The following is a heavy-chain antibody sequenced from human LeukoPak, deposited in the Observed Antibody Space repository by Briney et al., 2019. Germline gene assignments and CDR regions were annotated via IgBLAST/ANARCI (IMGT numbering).Heavy chain of an antibody. V-gene: IGHV3-9*01. Sequence: SGRSLRLSCAASGFTFDDYAMHWVRQAPGKGLEWVSGISWNSGSIGYADSVKGRFTISRDNAKNSLYLQMNSLRAEDTALYYCAKDIPEEGDYWGQGTLVTVSS. J-gene: IGHJ4*02. CDR1: GFTFDDYA. CDR3: AKDIPEEGDY. CDR2: ISWNSGSI.